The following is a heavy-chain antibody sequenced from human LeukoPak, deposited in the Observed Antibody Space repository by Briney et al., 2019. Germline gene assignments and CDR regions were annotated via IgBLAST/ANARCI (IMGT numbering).Heavy chain of an antibody. D-gene: IGHD1-26*01. V-gene: IGHV4-39*07. Sequence: SETLSLTCTVSGGSISSSSYYWGWIRQPPGKGLEWIGSIYYSGSTYYNPSLKSRVTISVDTSKNQFSLKLSSVTAADTAVYCCARVYRHHEGADGEYFQHWGQGTLVTVSS. CDR3: ARVYRHHEGADGEYFQH. J-gene: IGHJ1*01. CDR2: IYYSGST. CDR1: GGSISSSSYY.